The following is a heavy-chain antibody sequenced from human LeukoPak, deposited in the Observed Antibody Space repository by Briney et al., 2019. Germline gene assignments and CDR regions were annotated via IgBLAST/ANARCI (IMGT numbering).Heavy chain of an antibody. J-gene: IGHJ4*02. D-gene: IGHD1-26*01. V-gene: IGHV4-59*01. Sequence: PSETLSLTFTVSGGSISSYYWNWIRQPPGKGLEWIGYGSYSGSTDYNPSLKSRATISVDTPKTQFSLTLSSVTAADTAVYYCARAYGSYSFDYWGQGTLVTVSS. CDR2: GSYSGST. CDR3: ARAYGSYSFDY. CDR1: GGSISSYY.